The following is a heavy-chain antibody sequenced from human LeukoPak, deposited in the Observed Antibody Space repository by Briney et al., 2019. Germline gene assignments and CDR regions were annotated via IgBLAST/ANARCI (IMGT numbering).Heavy chain of an antibody. D-gene: IGHD4-11*01. Sequence: GGSLRLSCAASGFTFSSYSINWVRQAPGKGLEWVSSISSSSSYIYYADSVKGRFTISRDNAKNSLYLQMNSLRAEDTAVYYCARAWYNNSDAFALWGQGTMVTVYS. CDR1: GFTFSSYS. CDR2: ISSSSSYI. J-gene: IGHJ3*01. CDR3: ARAWYNNSDAFAL. V-gene: IGHV3-21*01.